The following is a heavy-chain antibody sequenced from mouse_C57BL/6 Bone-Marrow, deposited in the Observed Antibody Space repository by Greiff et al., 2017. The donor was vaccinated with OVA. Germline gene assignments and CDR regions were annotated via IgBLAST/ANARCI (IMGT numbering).Heavy chain of an antibody. V-gene: IGHV1-64*01. CDR2: IHPNSGST. CDR3: ARLVRYYFDD. CDR1: GYTFTSYW. Sequence: VQLQQPGAELVKPGASVKLSCKASGYTFTSYWMHWVTQRPGQGLEWIGMIHPNSGSTNYNEKFKSKATLTVDKSSSTAYMQLSSLTSEDSAVYYCARLVRYYFDDWGQGTTLTVSS. J-gene: IGHJ2*01.